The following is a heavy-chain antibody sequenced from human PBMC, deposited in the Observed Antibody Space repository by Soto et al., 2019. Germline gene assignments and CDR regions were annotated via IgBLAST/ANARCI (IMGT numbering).Heavy chain of an antibody. J-gene: IGHJ4*02. CDR1: GLPLIDHY. V-gene: IGHV3-72*01. Sequence: EVQLLESGGGLFQPGGSWRLSWAASGLPLIDHYMAGAGKAPGKGLEGVGRTRNKANSYTTEYAASVKGRFTVSSDDSLNSLYLQMTSLKTEDTAVYYCVRTAHYGSGSWNFDSWGQGTLVTVSS. CDR3: VRTAHYGSGSWNFDS. CDR2: TRNKANSYTT. D-gene: IGHD3-10*01.